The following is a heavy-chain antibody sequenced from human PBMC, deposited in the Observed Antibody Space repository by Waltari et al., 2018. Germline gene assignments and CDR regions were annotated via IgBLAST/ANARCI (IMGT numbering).Heavy chain of an antibody. D-gene: IGHD3-22*01. CDR1: GGSFSAYH. CDR2: INHSGSA. J-gene: IGHJ6*02. Sequence: QVQLQQWGAGLLKPSATLSLTCPVFGGSFSAYHWSWFRQSPGKGLEWIGEINHSGSAIYNPSLKSRVTISLDTSKRQVSLRPSSVTAADTAVYFCARGTGGSSTYYFTGMDVWGQGTTVTVSS. CDR3: ARGTGGSSTYYFTGMDV. V-gene: IGHV4-34*01.